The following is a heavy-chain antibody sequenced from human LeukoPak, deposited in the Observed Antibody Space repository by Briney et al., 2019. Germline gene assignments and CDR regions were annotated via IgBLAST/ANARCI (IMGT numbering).Heavy chain of an antibody. D-gene: IGHD3-3*01. CDR1: GGSFSGYY. CDR2: INHSGST. Sequence: PSETLSLTCAVYGGSFSGYYWSWIRQPPGKGLEWIGEINHSGSTNYNPSLKSRVTISVDTSKNQFSLKLSSVTAADTAVYYCARSFSSREKKFFPVLAFDYWGQGTLVTVSS. CDR3: ARSFSSREKKFFPVLAFDY. V-gene: IGHV4-34*01. J-gene: IGHJ4*02.